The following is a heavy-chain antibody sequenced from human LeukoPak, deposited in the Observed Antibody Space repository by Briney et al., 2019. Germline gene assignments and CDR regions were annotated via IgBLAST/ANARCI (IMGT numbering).Heavy chain of an antibody. Sequence: ASVNVSCKASGYTFTTYAMNWVRQAPGQGLEWMGWISTYNADTNYAQKLQGRVTMTTDTSTSTVYMELGSLRSDDTAVYYCARGDTSGPKDYWGQGTLVIVSS. J-gene: IGHJ4*02. D-gene: IGHD3-22*01. V-gene: IGHV1-18*01. CDR3: ARGDTSGPKDY. CDR2: ISTYNADT. CDR1: GYTFTTYA.